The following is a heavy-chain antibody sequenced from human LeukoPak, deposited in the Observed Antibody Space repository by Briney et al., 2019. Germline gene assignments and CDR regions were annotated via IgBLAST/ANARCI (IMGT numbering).Heavy chain of an antibody. V-gene: IGHV4-59*01. CDR2: IYNSGST. Sequence: SETLSLTCTVSGGSISIYYWSWVRQPPGKGPEWIGYIYNSGSTTYNPSLKSRATISVDTSKNQFSLKLTSMTAADTAFYYCVRDRELHYWGQGILVTVSS. CDR1: GGSISIYY. J-gene: IGHJ4*02. CDR3: VRDRELHY. D-gene: IGHD1-7*01.